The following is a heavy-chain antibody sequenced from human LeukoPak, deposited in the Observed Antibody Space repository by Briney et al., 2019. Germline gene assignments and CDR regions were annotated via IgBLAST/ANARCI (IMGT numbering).Heavy chain of an antibody. CDR2: SKSQTDGGTT. CDR1: GXTFTNAW. J-gene: IGHJ4*02. V-gene: IGHV3-15*01. D-gene: IGHD3-10*02. Sequence: PGGSLRLSCAASGXTFTNAWMSWVRQAPGKVLEWIGRSKSQTDGGTTDYAAPVKGRFTISRDDSKNTVYLKMNSLRTDDTAVYYCTTLSYVGGYWGQGTLVTVSS. CDR3: TTLSYVGGY.